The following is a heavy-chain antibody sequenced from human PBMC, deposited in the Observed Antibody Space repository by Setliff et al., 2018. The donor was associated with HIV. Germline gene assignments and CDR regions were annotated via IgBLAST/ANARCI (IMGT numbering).Heavy chain of an antibody. D-gene: IGHD6-13*01. CDR2: IYPGDSDT. CDR1: GYSFTSYW. V-gene: IGHV5-51*01. Sequence: GESLKISCKGSGYSFTSYWIGWVRQMPGKGLEWMGIIYPGDSDTRYSPSFQGQVTLSADKSISTAYLQWSSLKASDTAMYYCARHLIPGDPRYSSSWYYWGQGTLVPSPQ. CDR3: ARHLIPGDPRYSSSWYY. J-gene: IGHJ4*02.